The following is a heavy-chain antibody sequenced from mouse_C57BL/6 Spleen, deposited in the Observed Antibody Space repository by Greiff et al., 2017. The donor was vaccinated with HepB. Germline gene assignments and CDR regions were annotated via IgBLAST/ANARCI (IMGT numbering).Heavy chain of an antibody. CDR2: IDPENGDT. D-gene: IGHD2-2*01. Sequence: VQLQQSGAELVRPGASVKLSCTASGFNIKDDYMHWVKQRPEQGLEWIGWIDPENGDTEYASKFQGKATITADTSSNTAYLQLSSVTSEDTAVYYCTIRGYYGYFDVWGTGTTVTVSS. J-gene: IGHJ1*03. CDR1: GFNIKDDY. CDR3: TIRGYYGYFDV. V-gene: IGHV14-4*01.